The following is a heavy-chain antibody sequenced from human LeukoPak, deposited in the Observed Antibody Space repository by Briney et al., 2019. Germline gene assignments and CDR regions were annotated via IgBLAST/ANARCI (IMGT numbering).Heavy chain of an antibody. CDR3: AKVTYGSGTYGAFDL. D-gene: IGHD3-10*01. CDR2: ISYDGSNK. Sequence: GGSLRLSCAASGFTFSSYAMHWVRQAPGKGLEWVAVISYDGSNKYYADSVKGRFTISRDNAKNSLYLQMNSLRAEDTAIYYCAKVTYGSGTYGAFDLWGQGTLVTVSS. J-gene: IGHJ4*02. V-gene: IGHV3-30*04. CDR1: GFTFSSYA.